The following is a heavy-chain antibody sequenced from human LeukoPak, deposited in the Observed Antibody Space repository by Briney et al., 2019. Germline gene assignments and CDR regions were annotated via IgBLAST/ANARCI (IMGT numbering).Heavy chain of an antibody. D-gene: IGHD3-10*01. CDR3: ARDEVGGSGSYYIY. Sequence: GGSLRLSCVASGFNFSDYYMSWIRQAPGKGLEWVSYISSSGGTIYYADSVKGRFTISRDNAKNSLYLQMNSLRAEDTAVYYCARDEVGGSGSYYIYWGQGTLVTVSS. J-gene: IGHJ4*02. CDR1: GFNFSDYY. V-gene: IGHV3-11*04. CDR2: ISSSGGTI.